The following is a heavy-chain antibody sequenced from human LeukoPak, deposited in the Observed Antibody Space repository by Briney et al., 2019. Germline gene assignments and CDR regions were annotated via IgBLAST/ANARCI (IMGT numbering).Heavy chain of an antibody. CDR1: GFTFSSYG. Sequence: GGSLRLSCAASGFTFSSYGMHWVRRAPGKGLEWVAVIWYDGSNKYYADSVKGRFTISRDNSKNTLYLQMNGLRAEDTAVYYCARGLRGHHFDYWGQGTLVTVSS. CDR3: ARGLRGHHFDY. J-gene: IGHJ4*02. V-gene: IGHV3-33*01. CDR2: IWYDGSNK. D-gene: IGHD2-21*01.